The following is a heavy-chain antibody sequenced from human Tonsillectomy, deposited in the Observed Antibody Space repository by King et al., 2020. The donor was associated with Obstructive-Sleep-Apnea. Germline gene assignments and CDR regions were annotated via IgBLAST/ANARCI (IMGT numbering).Heavy chain of an antibody. J-gene: IGHJ5*02. V-gene: IGHV1-2*02. D-gene: IGHD2-2*01. CDR3: ARDLGYCSSTSCYNWFDP. CDR2: INPNSGGT. Sequence: QLVQSVAEVKKPGASVKVSCKASGYTFTGYYMHWVRQAPGQGLEWMGWINPNSGGTNYAQKFQGRVTMTRDTSISTAYMELSRLRSDDTAVYYCARDLGYCSSTSCYNWFDPWGQGTLVTVSS. CDR1: GYTFTGYY.